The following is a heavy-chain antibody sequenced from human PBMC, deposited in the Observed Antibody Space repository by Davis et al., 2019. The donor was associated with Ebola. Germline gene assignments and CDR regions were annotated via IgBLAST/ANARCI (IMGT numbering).Heavy chain of an antibody. CDR1: GGSISSSSYY. V-gene: IGHV4-39*07. J-gene: IGHJ4*02. D-gene: IGHD6-19*01. Sequence: SETLSLTCTVSGGSISSSSYYWGWIRQPPGKGLEWIGSIYYSGSTYYNPSLKSRVTISVDTSKNQFSLKLSSVTAADTAVYYCARRRRIAVAGTDYWGQGTLVTVSS. CDR3: ARRRRIAVAGTDY. CDR2: IYYSGST.